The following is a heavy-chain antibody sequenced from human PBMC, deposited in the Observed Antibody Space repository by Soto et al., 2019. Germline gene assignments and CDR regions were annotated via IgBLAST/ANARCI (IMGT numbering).Heavy chain of an antibody. CDR2: INHSGST. CDR3: ARESLGDYDFWSGYYTGWFDP. J-gene: IGHJ5*02. D-gene: IGHD3-3*01. Sequence: SETLSLTCAVYGGSFSGYYWSWIHQPPGKGLEWIGEINHSGSTNYNPSLKSRVTISVDTSKNQFSLKLSSVTAADTAVYYCARESLGDYDFWSGYYTGWFDPWGQGTLVTVSS. V-gene: IGHV4-34*01. CDR1: GGSFSGYY.